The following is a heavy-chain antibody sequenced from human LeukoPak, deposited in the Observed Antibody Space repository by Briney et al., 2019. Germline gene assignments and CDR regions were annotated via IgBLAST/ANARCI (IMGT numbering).Heavy chain of an antibody. V-gene: IGHV1-69-2*01. J-gene: IGHJ6*03. CDR3: AGGYGGNSGNYYYYMDV. D-gene: IGHD4-23*01. CDR1: GYTFTDYY. Sequence: ASVKISCKVSGYTFTDYYIHWVQQAPGKGLEWMGLVDPEDGETIYAEKFQGRVTITADTSTDAAYMELSSLRSEDTAVYYCAGGYGGNSGNYYYYMDVWGKGTTVTVSS. CDR2: VDPEDGET.